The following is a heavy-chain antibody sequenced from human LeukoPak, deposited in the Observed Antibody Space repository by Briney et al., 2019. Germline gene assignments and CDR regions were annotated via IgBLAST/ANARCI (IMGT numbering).Heavy chain of an antibody. Sequence: GGSLRLSCAASGFSVRSNYMTWVRQAPGKGLEWVSVIYSNNITFYADSVKCRFTISRDNSKNTLLLQMNSLRVEDTAVYYCAKGITVMMVAPGYWGQGTLVTVSS. J-gene: IGHJ4*02. CDR3: AKGITVMMVAPGY. CDR2: IYSNNIT. CDR1: GFSVRSNY. D-gene: IGHD3-22*01. V-gene: IGHV3-53*01.